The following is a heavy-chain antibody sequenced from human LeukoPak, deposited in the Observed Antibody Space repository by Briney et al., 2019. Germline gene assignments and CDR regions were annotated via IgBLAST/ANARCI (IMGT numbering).Heavy chain of an antibody. CDR3: ARVGSWQQLGAFDI. V-gene: IGHV3-21*01. Sequence: GGSLRLSCAASGFTFSSYYMNWVRQAPGKGLEWVSSISSSSSYIYYADSVKGRFTISRDNAKNSLYLQMNRLRAEDTAVYYCARVGSWQQLGAFDIWGQGTMVTVSS. J-gene: IGHJ3*02. CDR1: GFTFSSYY. D-gene: IGHD6-13*01. CDR2: ISSSSSYI.